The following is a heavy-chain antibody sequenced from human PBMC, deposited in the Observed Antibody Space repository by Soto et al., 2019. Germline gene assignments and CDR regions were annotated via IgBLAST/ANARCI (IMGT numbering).Heavy chain of an antibody. D-gene: IGHD3-3*01. J-gene: IGHJ4*02. V-gene: IGHV3-21*01. CDR1: GFTFSSYS. CDR2: ISSSSSYI. CDR3: ARGGPPVNYDFWSGSPDPLDY. Sequence: GSLRLSCAASGFTFSSYSMNWVRQAPGKGLEWVSSISSSSSYIYYADSVKGRFTISRDNAKNSLYLQMNSLRAEDTAVYYCARGGPPVNYDFWSGSPDPLDYWGQGTLVTVSS.